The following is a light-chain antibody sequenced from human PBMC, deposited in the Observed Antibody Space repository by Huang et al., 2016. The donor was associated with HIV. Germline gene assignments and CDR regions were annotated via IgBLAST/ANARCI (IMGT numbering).Light chain of an antibody. CDR2: KAS. J-gene: IGKJ1*01. CDR1: QSIGNW. Sequence: DIQMTQSPSTLSASVGDRVTITCRASQSIGNWLAWYQQKPGKAPKLLIYKASNLETGVPSRLRGSGAGTEFTLTISGLQPDDFATYYCQQYNSYPSWTFGQGTKVESK. V-gene: IGKV1-5*03. CDR3: QQYNSYPSWT.